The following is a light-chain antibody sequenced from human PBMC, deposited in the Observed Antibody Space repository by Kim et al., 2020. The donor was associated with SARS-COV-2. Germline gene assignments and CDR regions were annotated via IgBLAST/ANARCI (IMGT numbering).Light chain of an antibody. CDR1: SNNVGDQG. CDR3: SAWDRRLSAWV. V-gene: IGLV10-54*04. CDR2: RNN. J-gene: IGLJ3*02. Sequence: RQPDTLTCTGDSNNVGDQGATWLQQHQGHPPKLLSYRNNNRPSGISERFSAARSGNTASLTIAGLQPDDEGDYYCSAWDRRLSAWVFGEGTQLTVL.